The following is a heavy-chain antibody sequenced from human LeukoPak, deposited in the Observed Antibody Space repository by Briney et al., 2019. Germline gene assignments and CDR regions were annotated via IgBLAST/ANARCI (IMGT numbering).Heavy chain of an antibody. CDR2: IRIKAYGGTT. CDR3: TRVGWEWGDAFDI. V-gene: IGHV3-49*04. D-gene: IGHD1-26*01. CDR1: GFTFGDYA. J-gene: IGHJ3*02. Sequence: GGSLRLSCTASGFTFGDYAMSWVRQAPGKGLEWVGFIRIKAYGGTTEYAASVKGRFTISRDDSKSIAYLQMNSLKTEDTAVYYCTRVGWEWGDAFDIWGQGTMVTVSS.